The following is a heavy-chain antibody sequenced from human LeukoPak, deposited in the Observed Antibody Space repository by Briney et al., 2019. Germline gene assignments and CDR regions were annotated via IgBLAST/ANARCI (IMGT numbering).Heavy chain of an antibody. CDR3: ARGVGYCSGGRCYNWFDS. CDR2: ISYGGNNI. V-gene: IGHV3-30-3*01. D-gene: IGHD2-15*01. J-gene: IGHJ5*01. Sequence: GGSLRLSCAASGFTFSSYAMPWVRQAPVKGREWVAVISYGGNNIYYADSVKGRFTISRDNAKNSLYLQMDSLRDEDTAVYYCARGVGYCSGGRCYNWFDSWGQGTLVTVSS. CDR1: GFTFSSYA.